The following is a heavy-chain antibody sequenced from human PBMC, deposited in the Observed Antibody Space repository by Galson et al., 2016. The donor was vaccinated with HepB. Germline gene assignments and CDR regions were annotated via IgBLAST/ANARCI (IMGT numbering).Heavy chain of an antibody. Sequence: PALVKPTQTLTLTCTFSGFSLTTSGVGVGWIRQPPGKALEWLALIYWDGDKRYSPSLKNRLTVTKDTSKNQVVLTMTNMDPVDKGTYYCAHRVVGSSNTWNAGYFDSWGQGSLVSVSS. J-gene: IGHJ4*02. V-gene: IGHV2-5*02. CDR3: AHRVVGSSNTWNAGYFDS. CDR2: IYWDGDK. D-gene: IGHD6-13*01. CDR1: GFSLTTSGVG.